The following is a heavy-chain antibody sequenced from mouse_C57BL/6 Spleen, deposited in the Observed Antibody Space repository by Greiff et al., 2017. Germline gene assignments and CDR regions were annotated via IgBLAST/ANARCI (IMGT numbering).Heavy chain of an antibody. CDR3: TRIYNYSMDY. CDR2: ISSGGDYI. D-gene: IGHD2-12*01. J-gene: IGHJ4*01. Sequence: EVKLVESGEGLVKPGGSLKLSCAASGFTFSSYAMSWVRQTPEQRLEWVAYISSGGDYIYYADTVKGRFTISRDNARNTLYLQMSSLKSEETAMYYCTRIYNYSMDYWGQGASPTVFS. CDR1: GFTFSSYA. V-gene: IGHV5-9-1*02.